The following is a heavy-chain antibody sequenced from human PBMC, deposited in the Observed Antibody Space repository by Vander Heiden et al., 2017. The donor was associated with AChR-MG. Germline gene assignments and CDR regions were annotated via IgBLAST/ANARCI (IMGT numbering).Heavy chain of an antibody. V-gene: IGHV3-7*01. Sequence: EVQLVESGGGLVQPGGSLRLSCAASGSTFSSYWMSWVRQAPGKGLEWVANIKQDGSEKYYVDSVKGRFTISRDNAKNSLYLQMNSLRAEDTAVYYCARDRGGGYGSDYWGQGTLVTVSS. CDR2: IKQDGSEK. D-gene: IGHD1-26*01. J-gene: IGHJ4*02. CDR3: ARDRGGGYGSDY. CDR1: GSTFSSYW.